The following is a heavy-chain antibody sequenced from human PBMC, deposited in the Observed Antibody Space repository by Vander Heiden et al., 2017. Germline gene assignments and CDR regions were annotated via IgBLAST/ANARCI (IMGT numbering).Heavy chain of an antibody. CDR2: ISWNSGSI. Sequence: EVQLVESGGGLVHPGRSLSLSCAASGFAFDAYAIPWLRQARGKGVEGGSGISWNSGSIGYADSVKGRFTISRDNAKNSLYLQMNSLGAEDTALYYCAKDINQKDNYWGQGTLVTVSS. CDR1: GFAFDAYA. CDR3: AKDINQKDNY. D-gene: IGHD2-15*01. J-gene: IGHJ4*02. V-gene: IGHV3-9*01.